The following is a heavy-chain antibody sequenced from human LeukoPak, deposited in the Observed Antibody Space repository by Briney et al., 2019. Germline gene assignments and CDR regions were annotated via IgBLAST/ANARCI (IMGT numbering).Heavy chain of an antibody. V-gene: IGHV3-15*07. CDR2: IKSKTDGGTS. CDR1: DFTFSNYN. D-gene: IGHD3-9*01. CDR3: TTDYDVLPLQD. Sequence: PGGSLRLSCAASDFTFSNYNMNWVRQAPGKGLEWVGRIKSKTDGGTSDYAAPVKGRFTISRDDSKNTLYLQMNSLKTEDTAVYYCTTDYDVLPLQDWGQGTLVTVSS. J-gene: IGHJ4*02.